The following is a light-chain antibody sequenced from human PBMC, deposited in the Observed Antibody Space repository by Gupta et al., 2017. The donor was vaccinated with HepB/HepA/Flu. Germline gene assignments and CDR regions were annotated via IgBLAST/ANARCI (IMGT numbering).Light chain of an antibody. CDR3: VLYMGSGIWV. CDR2: STN. V-gene: IGLV8-61*01. J-gene: IGLJ3*02. Sequence: QTVVTQEPSFSVSPGGTVTLTCGLSSCSVSTSNYPSWYQQTPGQAPRTLIYSTNTRSSEVPDRFSGSILGNKAALTITGAQADDECDYYCVLYMGSGIWVFGGGTKLTVL. CDR1: SCSVSTSNY.